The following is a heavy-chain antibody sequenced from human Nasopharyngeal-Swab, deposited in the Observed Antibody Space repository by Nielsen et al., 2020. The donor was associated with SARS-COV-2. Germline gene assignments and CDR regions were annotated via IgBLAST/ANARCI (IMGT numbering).Heavy chain of an antibody. V-gene: IGHV4-39*07. CDR1: GGSISSSSYY. CDR2: IYYSGST. J-gene: IGHJ6*02. Sequence: SETLSLTCTVSGGSISSSSYYWGWIRQPPGKGLEWIGSIYYSGSTNYNPSLKSRVTISVDTSKNQFSLKLSSVTAADTAVYYCARRSGYCSSTSCYHYYYGMDVWGQGTTVTVSS. CDR3: ARRSGYCSSTSCYHYYYGMDV. D-gene: IGHD2-2*01.